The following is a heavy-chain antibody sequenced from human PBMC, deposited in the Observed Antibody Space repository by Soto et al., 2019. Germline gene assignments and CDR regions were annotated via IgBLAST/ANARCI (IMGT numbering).Heavy chain of an antibody. Sequence: SETLSLTCTVSGGSISSSPYNWGWIRQHPKKGLEWIGTISYSATTYYNTSLKSRVTMSVDTSKNQFSLKLSSVTAADTAVYYCARHPTGFPNWFDSWGQGTLVTVS. D-gene: IGHD1-1*01. J-gene: IGHJ5*01. V-gene: IGHV4-39*01. CDR3: ARHPTGFPNWFDS. CDR2: ISYSATT. CDR1: GGSISSSPYN.